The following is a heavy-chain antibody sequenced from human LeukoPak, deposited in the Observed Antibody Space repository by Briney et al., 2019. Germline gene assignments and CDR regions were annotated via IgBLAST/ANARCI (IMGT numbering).Heavy chain of an antibody. CDR2: INSDGSTT. Sequence: GGALRLSCAASGFTFSSYWMHWVRQAPGKGLVWVSRINSDGSTTTYADSVKGRFTISRDNAKNTLYLQMNRLRAEDTAVYYFARRGAVANAFDIWGLGTMVTVSS. V-gene: IGHV3-74*01. CDR1: GFTFSSYW. CDR3: ARRGAVANAFDI. J-gene: IGHJ3*02. D-gene: IGHD6-19*01.